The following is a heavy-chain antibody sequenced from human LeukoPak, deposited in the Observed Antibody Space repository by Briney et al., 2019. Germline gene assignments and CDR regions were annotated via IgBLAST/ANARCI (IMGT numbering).Heavy chain of an antibody. CDR2: ISSNGGST. CDR3: AKDLLVVVAASQYYYYYGMDV. D-gene: IGHD2-15*01. Sequence: QSGGSLRLSCSASGFTFSSYAMHWVRQAPGKGLEYVSAISSNGGSTYYADSVKGRFTISRDNSKNTLYLQMNSLRAEDTAVYYCAKDLLVVVAASQYYYYYGMDVWGQGTTVTVSS. J-gene: IGHJ6*02. V-gene: IGHV3-64*04. CDR1: GFTFSSYA.